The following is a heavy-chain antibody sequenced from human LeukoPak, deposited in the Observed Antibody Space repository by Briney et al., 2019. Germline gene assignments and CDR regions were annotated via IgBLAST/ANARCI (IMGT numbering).Heavy chain of an antibody. CDR3: VGRRDGYNYLDY. CDR1: GGSISSGGYY. V-gene: IGHV4-31*03. Sequence: SETLSLTCTVSGGSISSGGYYWSWIRQHPGKGLEWIGYIYYSGSTYYNPSLKSRVTISVDTSKNQFSLKLSSVTAADTAVYYCVGRRDGYNYLDYWGQGTLVTVSS. J-gene: IGHJ4*02. D-gene: IGHD5-24*01. CDR2: IYYSGST.